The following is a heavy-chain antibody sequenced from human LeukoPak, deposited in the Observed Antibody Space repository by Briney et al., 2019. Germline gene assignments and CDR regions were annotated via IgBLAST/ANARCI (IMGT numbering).Heavy chain of an antibody. Sequence: SETLSLTCTVSGGSISGYYWGWVRQPPGKGLEWIGYIHYSGSTIYNPSLKSRVTMSVDTSKNQFSLKLSSVTAADTAVYYCARVYSGSYYEDYWGQGTLVTVSS. D-gene: IGHD1-26*01. CDR3: ARVYSGSYYEDY. J-gene: IGHJ4*02. V-gene: IGHV4-59*01. CDR2: IHYSGST. CDR1: GGSISGYY.